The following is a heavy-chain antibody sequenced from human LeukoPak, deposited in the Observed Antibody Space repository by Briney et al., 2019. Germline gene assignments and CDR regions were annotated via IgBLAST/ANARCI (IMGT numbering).Heavy chain of an antibody. CDR3: AKGGVVGTRYYFDS. CDR1: GFSFSYYW. Sequence: GGALRLSCAASGFSFSYYWMSWVRQAPGKGLEGVANTKEDGSGSSYVDSVKGRLTISRHNAKNALYLQMNSLSAEDTAVYYCAKGGVVGTRYYFDSWGQGTLVTVSS. J-gene: IGHJ4*02. D-gene: IGHD2-15*01. CDR2: TKEDGSGS. V-gene: IGHV3-7*01.